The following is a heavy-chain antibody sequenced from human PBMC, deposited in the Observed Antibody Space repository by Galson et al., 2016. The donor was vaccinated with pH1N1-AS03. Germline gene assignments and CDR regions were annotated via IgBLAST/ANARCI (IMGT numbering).Heavy chain of an antibody. CDR1: GFIFSHYW. CDR3: ARVPYSYGMDV. J-gene: IGHJ6*02. Sequence: SLRLSCAVSGFIFSHYWMYWVRQAPGKGLEWVSRINSDGRDTYYADSVKGRFTISRNNAKNSLYLQMNSLRAEDTAVYYCARVPYSYGMDVWGQGTTVTVSS. V-gene: IGHV3-74*01. CDR2: INSDGRDT.